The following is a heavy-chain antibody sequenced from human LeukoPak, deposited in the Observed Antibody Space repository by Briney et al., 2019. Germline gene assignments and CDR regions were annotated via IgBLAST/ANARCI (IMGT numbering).Heavy chain of an antibody. D-gene: IGHD3-22*01. CDR3: ASDTYYYDSSGYYRDAFDV. J-gene: IGHJ3*01. Sequence: GGSLRLSFAASGFTFSSYWMHWVRQAPGKGLVWVSRINSDGSSTSYADSVKGRFTISRDNAKNTLYLQMNSLRAEDTAVYYCASDTYYYDSSGYYRDAFDVWGQGAMVTVSS. CDR1: GFTFSSYW. CDR2: INSDGSST. V-gene: IGHV3-74*01.